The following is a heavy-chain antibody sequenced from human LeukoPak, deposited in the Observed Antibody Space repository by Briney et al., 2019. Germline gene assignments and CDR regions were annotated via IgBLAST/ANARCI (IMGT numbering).Heavy chain of an antibody. CDR1: GGSISSSSYY. D-gene: IGHD6-13*01. CDR2: IYYSGST. V-gene: IGHV4-39*07. CDR3: AREVRSIAAAGPVFDY. Sequence: SETLSLTCTVSGGSISSSSYYWGWIRQPPGKGLEWIGSIYYSGSTYYNPSLKSRVTISVDTSKNQFSLKLSSVTAAGTAVYYCAREVRSIAAAGPVFDYWGQGTLVTVSS. J-gene: IGHJ4*02.